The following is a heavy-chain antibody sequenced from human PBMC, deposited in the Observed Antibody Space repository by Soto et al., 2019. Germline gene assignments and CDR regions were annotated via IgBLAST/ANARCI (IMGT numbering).Heavy chain of an antibody. Sequence: QITLKESGPTLVKPTQTLTLTCTFSGFSLRTSGVGVGWIRQPPGKALEWLALIYWDDDKRYSPSLKSRLTPTKDTAKNQGVLTMTNMDPVDTASYDCAHRRGIAARINGFDPWVQETLLTVSS. CDR2: IYWDDDK. CDR3: AHRRGIAARINGFDP. CDR1: GFSLRTSGVG. V-gene: IGHV2-5*02. D-gene: IGHD6-6*01. J-gene: IGHJ5*02.